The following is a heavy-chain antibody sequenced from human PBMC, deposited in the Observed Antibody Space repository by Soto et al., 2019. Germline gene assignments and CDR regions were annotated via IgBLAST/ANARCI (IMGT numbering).Heavy chain of an antibody. Sequence: PGGSLRLSCAASGFSFGDYYMNWVRQAPGKGLEWVSYISSSNRTINYADSVKGRFIISRDNAKNSLYLQMHSLRDEDTAVYYCAREGWPLLQTGMDVWGQGTTVTVSS. D-gene: IGHD2-15*01. V-gene: IGHV3-48*02. CDR2: ISSSNRTI. CDR3: AREGWPLLQTGMDV. J-gene: IGHJ6*02. CDR1: GFSFGDYY.